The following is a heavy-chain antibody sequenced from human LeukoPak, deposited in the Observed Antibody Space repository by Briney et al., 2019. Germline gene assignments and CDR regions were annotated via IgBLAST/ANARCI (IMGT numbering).Heavy chain of an antibody. D-gene: IGHD3-9*01. V-gene: IGHV3-48*03. CDR3: ARGPPGLRYFDWMSGSGDAFDI. J-gene: IGHJ3*02. Sequence: GGCLRPSCAASGFTFSSYEINWGRQAPGKGVEGGSYICSCGSTIYYADSVKGRFTISRDNAKNSLYLQMNSLRAEDTAVYYCARGPPGLRYFDWMSGSGDAFDIWGQGTMVTVSS. CDR2: ICSCGSTI. CDR1: GFTFSSYE.